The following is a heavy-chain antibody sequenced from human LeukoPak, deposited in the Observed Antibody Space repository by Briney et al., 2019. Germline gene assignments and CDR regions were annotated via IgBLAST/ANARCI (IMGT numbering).Heavy chain of an antibody. CDR3: ARNVNCGGDCYSFFDY. J-gene: IGHJ4*02. V-gene: IGHV1-2*02. CDR1: GYTFTGYY. D-gene: IGHD2-21*02. CDR2: INPNSGGT. Sequence: ASVKVSCKASGYTFTGYYMHWVRQAPGQGLEWMGWINPNSGGTNYAQKLQGRVTMTRDTSISKAYMELSRLRSDDTAVYYCARNVNCGGDCYSFFDYWGQGTLVTVSS.